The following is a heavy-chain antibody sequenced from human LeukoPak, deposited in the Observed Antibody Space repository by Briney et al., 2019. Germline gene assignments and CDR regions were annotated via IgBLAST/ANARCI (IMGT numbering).Heavy chain of an antibody. CDR3: ASEGQLVRQYIY. D-gene: IGHD4-11*01. CDR2: INQDGSQT. CDR1: GFTFRNYW. V-gene: IGHV3-7*01. J-gene: IGHJ4*02. Sequence: GGSLSLSCAVSGFTFRNYWMAWVRQPPGKGLEWVANINQDGSQTYYVDSVRGRFTISRDNAQNSLYLEMNTLRAEDTAVYYCASEGQLVRQYIYWGQGTLVTVSS.